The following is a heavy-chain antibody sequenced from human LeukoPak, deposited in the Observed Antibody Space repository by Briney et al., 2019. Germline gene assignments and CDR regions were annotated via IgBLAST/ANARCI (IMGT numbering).Heavy chain of an antibody. CDR2: IYTSGST. CDR3: AGRRSTAPGAFDI. V-gene: IGHV4-4*07. J-gene: IGHJ3*02. CDR1: GGSISSYY. Sequence: SETLSLTCTVSGGSISSYYWSWIRQPAGKGLEWIGRIYTSGSTNYNPSLKSRVTISVDTSKNQFSLKLSSVTAADTAVYYCAGRRSTAPGAFDIWGQGTMVTVSS. D-gene: IGHD5/OR15-5a*01.